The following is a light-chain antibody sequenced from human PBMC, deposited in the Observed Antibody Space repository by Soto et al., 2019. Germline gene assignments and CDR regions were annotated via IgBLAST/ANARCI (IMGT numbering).Light chain of an antibody. CDR2: DAS. Sequence: EIVMTQYKATLSVSPGERSTLSCRASQSVSSYLAWYQQKPGQAPRLLIYDASNRATGIPARFSGSGSGTDFTLTISSLEPEDFAVYYCQERSNWPPTFGGGTKVDI. V-gene: IGKV3-11*01. CDR1: QSVSSY. CDR3: QERSNWPPT. J-gene: IGKJ4*01.